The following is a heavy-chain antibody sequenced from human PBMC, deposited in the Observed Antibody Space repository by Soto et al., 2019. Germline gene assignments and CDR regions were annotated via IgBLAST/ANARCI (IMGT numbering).Heavy chain of an antibody. V-gene: IGHV1-2*02. Sequence: ASVTVSCEASGYTFTGYYMHCVRQAPGQVLEWMGCINPNSCGTNYAQKLQGRVTMTRDTSISTAYMELSRLRSDDTAVYYCARDRIPTLYSSSTNYYYYGMDVWGQGTTVTVSS. CDR1: GYTFTGYY. CDR3: ARDRIPTLYSSSTNYYYYGMDV. D-gene: IGHD6-6*01. CDR2: INPNSCGT. J-gene: IGHJ6*02.